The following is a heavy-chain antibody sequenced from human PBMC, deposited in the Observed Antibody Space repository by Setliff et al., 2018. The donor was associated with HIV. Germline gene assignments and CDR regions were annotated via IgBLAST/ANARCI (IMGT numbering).Heavy chain of an antibody. Sequence: SDTLSLTCTVSGGSISGYHWNWLRQTPGKGLEWIGYIYTSRGTNYNHSLRTRVIISVDTFNQFSLKLSSVTAADAAVYYCARSPSYRSSWEYYFDYWGQGILVTVSS. CDR2: IYTSRGT. CDR3: ARSPSYRSSWEYYFDY. D-gene: IGHD6-13*01. CDR1: GGSISGYH. V-gene: IGHV4-4*09. J-gene: IGHJ4*02.